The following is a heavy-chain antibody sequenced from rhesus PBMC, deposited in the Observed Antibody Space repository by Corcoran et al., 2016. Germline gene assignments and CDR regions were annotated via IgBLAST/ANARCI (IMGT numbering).Heavy chain of an antibody. CDR3: ARDNFGIDY. CDR2: IYGSSGST. CDR1: GGSNSSGHD. D-gene: IGHD1-26*01. J-gene: IGHJ4*01. Sequence: QVQLQESGPGVVKPSETLSLTCAVSGGSNSSGHDWSWIRQLPGKGLEGFGYIYGSSGSTNYNPSLKNRVTISKDASKNQFSLKLSSVTAADTAVYYCARDNFGIDYWGQGVLVTVSS. V-gene: IGHV4-76*01.